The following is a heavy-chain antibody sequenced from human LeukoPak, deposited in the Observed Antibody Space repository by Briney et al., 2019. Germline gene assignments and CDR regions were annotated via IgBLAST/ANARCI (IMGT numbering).Heavy chain of an antibody. CDR1: GYTFTSYG. CDR3: ARDSGYCSSTSCYDEAFDY. CDR2: ISAYNGNT. D-gene: IGHD2-2*01. Sequence: VSVKVSCKASGYTFTSYGISWVRQAPGQGLEWMGWISAYNGNTNYAQKLQGRVTMTTDTSTSTAYMELRSLRSDDTAVYYCARDSGYCSSTSCYDEAFDYWGQGTLVTVSS. V-gene: IGHV1-18*01. J-gene: IGHJ4*02.